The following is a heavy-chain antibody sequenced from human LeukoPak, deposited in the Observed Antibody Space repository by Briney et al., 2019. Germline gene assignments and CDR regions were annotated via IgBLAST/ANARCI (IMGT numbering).Heavy chain of an antibody. CDR3: ARQRAARLSYYYYMDV. CDR2: ISSNGGST. CDR1: GFTFSGYA. J-gene: IGHJ6*03. D-gene: IGHD6-6*01. Sequence: GGSLRLSCAASGFTFSGYAMHWVRQAPGKGLEYVSAISSNGGSTYYANSVKGRFTISRDNSKSTLYLQMGSLRAEDMAVYYCARQRAARLSYYYYMDVWGKGTTVTVSS. V-gene: IGHV3-64*01.